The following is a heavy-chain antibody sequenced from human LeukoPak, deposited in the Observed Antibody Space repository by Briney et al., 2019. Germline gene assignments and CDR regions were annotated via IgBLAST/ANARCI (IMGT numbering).Heavy chain of an antibody. CDR3: AKDRDSGYEALDH. D-gene: IGHD5-12*01. CDR1: GFTFSSYW. Sequence: PGGSLRLSCAASGFTFSSYWMSWVRQASGKGLEWVANIKQDGSEKYYVDSVKGRFTISRDNFKNTLYLQMNSLRAEDTAVYYCAKDRDSGYEALDHWGQGTLVTVSS. CDR2: IKQDGSEK. V-gene: IGHV3-7*03. J-gene: IGHJ4*02.